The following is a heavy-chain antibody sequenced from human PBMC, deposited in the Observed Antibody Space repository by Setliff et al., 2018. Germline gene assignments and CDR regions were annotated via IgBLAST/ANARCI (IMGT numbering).Heavy chain of an antibody. V-gene: IGHV3-74*01. Sequence: LRLSCAASGFTFSNAWMSWVRQAPGKGLVWVSRVNRDGSSTNYADSVKGRFTISRDNSKNTLYLQMNSLRAEDTAVYYCAKDRSDTYYYDSSGYHDYWGQGTLVTVSS. J-gene: IGHJ4*02. CDR3: AKDRSDTYYYDSSGYHDY. CDR2: VNRDGSST. D-gene: IGHD3-22*01. CDR1: GFTFSNAW.